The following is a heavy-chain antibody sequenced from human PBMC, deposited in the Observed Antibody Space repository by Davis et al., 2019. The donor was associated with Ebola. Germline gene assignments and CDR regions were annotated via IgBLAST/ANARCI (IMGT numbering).Heavy chain of an antibody. V-gene: IGHV1-46*01. Sequence: ASVKVSCKASGYTFISYYMHWVRQAPGQGIEWMGIINPSGGSTSYAQKFQGRVTMTRDTSTSTVYMELSSLRSEDTAMYYCARDRGYNYGLPDYWGQGTLVTVSS. D-gene: IGHD5-18*01. CDR3: ARDRGYNYGLPDY. CDR1: GYTFISYY. CDR2: INPSGGST. J-gene: IGHJ4*02.